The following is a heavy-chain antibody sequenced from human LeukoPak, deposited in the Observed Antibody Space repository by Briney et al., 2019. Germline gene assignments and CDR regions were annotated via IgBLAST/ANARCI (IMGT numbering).Heavy chain of an antibody. CDR1: DFTFNDYA. CDR2: ISWGSGSI. Sequence: GGSLRLSCAASDFTFNDYAMHWVRQAPGKGLEWVSGISWGSGSIGYADSVKGRFTISRDNAKNSPYLQMNSLRAEDTALYYCAKDILSVGGLADWGQGTLVTVSS. CDR3: AKDILSVGGLAD. V-gene: IGHV3-9*01. J-gene: IGHJ4*02. D-gene: IGHD6-19*01.